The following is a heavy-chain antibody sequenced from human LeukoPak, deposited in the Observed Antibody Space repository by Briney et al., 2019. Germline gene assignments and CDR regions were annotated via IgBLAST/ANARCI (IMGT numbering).Heavy chain of an antibody. Sequence: ASETLSLTCAVSGGSISSSNWWSWVRQPPGKGLEWIGEIYHSGSTNYNPSLKSRVTISVDKSKNQFSLKLSSVTAADTAVYYCARVSRPDWFGTVAGIDYWAREPWSPSP. CDR1: GGSISSSNW. D-gene: IGHD6-19*01. CDR3: ARVSRPDWFGTVAGIDY. J-gene: IGHJ4*02. CDR2: IYHSGST. V-gene: IGHV4-4*02.